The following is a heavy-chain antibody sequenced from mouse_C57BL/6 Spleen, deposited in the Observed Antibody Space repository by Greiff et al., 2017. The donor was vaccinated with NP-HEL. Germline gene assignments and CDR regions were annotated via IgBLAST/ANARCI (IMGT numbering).Heavy chain of an antibody. V-gene: IGHV5-12*01. J-gene: IGHJ1*03. CDR2: ISNGGGST. Sequence: DVHLVESGGGLVQPGGSLKLSCAASGFTFSDYYMYWVRQTPEKRLEWVAYISNGGGSTYYPDTVKGRFTISRDNAKNTLYLQMSRLKSEDTAMYYCARQVTIYWYFDVWGTGTTVTVSS. CDR3: ARQVTIYWYFDV. CDR1: GFTFSDYY. D-gene: IGHD2-12*01.